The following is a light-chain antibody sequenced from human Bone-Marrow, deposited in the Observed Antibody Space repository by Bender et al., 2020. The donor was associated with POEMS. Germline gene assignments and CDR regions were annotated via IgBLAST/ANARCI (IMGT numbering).Light chain of an antibody. J-gene: IGLJ3*02. V-gene: IGLV2-8*01. CDR1: SSDVGGYNA. Sequence: QSALTQPPSASGSPGQSVTVSCTGTSSDVGGYNAVSWYQQYPGKAPKLIIFEVNRRPSGVPDRFSGSKSGNTASLTVSGLQAEDEADYYCFSYGGTYTWVFGGGTELTVL. CDR3: FSYGGTYTWV. CDR2: EVN.